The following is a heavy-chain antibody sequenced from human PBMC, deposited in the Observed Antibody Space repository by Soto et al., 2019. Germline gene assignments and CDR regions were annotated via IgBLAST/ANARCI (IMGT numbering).Heavy chain of an antibody. Sequence: QVQLQESGPGLVKPSQTLSLTCTVSGGSISSGDYYWGWIRQPPGTGLGCIGYIYYSGSTCYNPALKSRVTISVDTSKTHFSLELSSVTAADTAVYYCASYLGYGAHNDYWGQGTLVTVSS. J-gene: IGHJ4*02. CDR1: GGSISSGDYY. CDR3: ASYLGYGAHNDY. CDR2: IYYSGST. D-gene: IGHD2-15*01. V-gene: IGHV4-30-4*01.